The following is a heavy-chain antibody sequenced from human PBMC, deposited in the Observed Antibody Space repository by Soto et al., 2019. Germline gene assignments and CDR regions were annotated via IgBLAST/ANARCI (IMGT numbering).Heavy chain of an antibody. D-gene: IGHD3-10*01. CDR2: ISPIFGAA. Sequence: QVQLVQSGAEVKKPGSSVKVSCKASGGTFTSYAISWVRQAPGQGLEWMGGISPIFGAANYAQKFQGRVTITADESTCPDSQELSRLRSKDTAWYYWARDVRTGNIILLTPAADPYAMAVWGQGTTVTVSS. CDR3: ARDVRTGNIILLTPAADPYAMAV. V-gene: IGHV1-69*12. J-gene: IGHJ6*02. CDR1: GGTFTSYA.